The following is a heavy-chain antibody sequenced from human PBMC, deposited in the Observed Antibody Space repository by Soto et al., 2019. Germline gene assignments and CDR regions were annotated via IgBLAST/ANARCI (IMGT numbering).Heavy chain of an antibody. CDR3: STVPPAALVYGELPWLDF. CDR1: GYTISYFL. J-gene: IGHJ5*01. V-gene: IGHV1-24*01. CDR2: FDPEDGET. Sequence: ALLTLSRTVSGYTISYFLMDRVRHATGKGLEWMGGFDPEDGETIYAQKFQGRVTMTEDTSTDTAYMELSSLRSEDTAVYYCSTVPPAALVYGELPWLDFWGQGTPVTVTS. D-gene: IGHD4-17*01.